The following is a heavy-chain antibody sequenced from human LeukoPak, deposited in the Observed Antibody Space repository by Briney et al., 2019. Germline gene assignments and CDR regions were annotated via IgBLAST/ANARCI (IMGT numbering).Heavy chain of an antibody. CDR1: GFTFSSYA. Sequence: GGSLGLSCAASGFTFSSYAMSWVRQAPGKGLEWVSAISGSGGSTYYADSVKGRFTISRDNSKNTLYLQMNSLRAEDTAVYYCAKDPDYGDYNWGWGQGTLVTVSS. CDR2: ISGSGGST. D-gene: IGHD4-17*01. V-gene: IGHV3-23*01. CDR3: AKDPDYGDYNWG. J-gene: IGHJ4*02.